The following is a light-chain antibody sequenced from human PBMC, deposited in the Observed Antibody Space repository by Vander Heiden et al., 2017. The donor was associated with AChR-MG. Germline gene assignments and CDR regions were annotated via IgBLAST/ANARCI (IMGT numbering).Light chain of an antibody. CDR3: QQSDSTPFT. CDR1: QSITNY. CDR2: GAS. J-gene: IGKJ3*01. V-gene: IGKV1-39*01. Sequence: DIQMTQSPSSLSASVGDRVTITCRASQSITNYLNWYQQKPGKAPKFLIFGASSLQSGVPSRFSGSGSGTDFTLTISSLQPEDFATYYCQQSDSTPFTFGHGTKVDVK.